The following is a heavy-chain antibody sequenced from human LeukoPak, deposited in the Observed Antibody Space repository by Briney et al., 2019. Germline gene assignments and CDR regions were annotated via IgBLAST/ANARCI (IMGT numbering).Heavy chain of an antibody. V-gene: IGHV3-23*01. CDR2: ITGSGGST. D-gene: IGHD1-26*01. Sequence: GGSLRLSCVASGFTFTSYAMSWVRQAPGKGLEWVSAITGSGGSTYYADSVKGRFTISRDNSKNTLYLQINSLTVDDAALYYCARGGVYIGSFFDYWGQGTLVTVSS. J-gene: IGHJ4*02. CDR1: GFTFTSYA. CDR3: ARGGVYIGSFFDY.